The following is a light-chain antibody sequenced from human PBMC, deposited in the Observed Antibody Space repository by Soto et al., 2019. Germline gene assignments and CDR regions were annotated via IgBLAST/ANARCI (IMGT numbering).Light chain of an antibody. Sequence: EIVLTQSPATLSLSPGERATLSCRASQSVSNSLAWYQQKPGQAPRLLIYDVSNRATGIPARFSGSGSGTDFTLPISSLDTEHFAVYYCQQRSSWPLTFAGATKVEIK. CDR3: QQRSSWPLT. CDR1: QSVSNS. J-gene: IGKJ4*01. CDR2: DVS. V-gene: IGKV3-11*01.